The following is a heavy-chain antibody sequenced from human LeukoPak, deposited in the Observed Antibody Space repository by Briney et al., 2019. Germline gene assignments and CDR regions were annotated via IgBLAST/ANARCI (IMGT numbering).Heavy chain of an antibody. Sequence: SETLSLTCTVSGGSISSGGYYWSWIRQHPGKGLEWIGYIYYSGSIYYNPSLKSRVTISVDTSKNQFSLKLSSVTAADTAVYYCARVRIPHNDAFDIWGQGTMVTVSS. V-gene: IGHV4-31*03. CDR3: ARVRIPHNDAFDI. J-gene: IGHJ3*02. CDR1: GGSISSGGYY. CDR2: IYYSGSI. D-gene: IGHD2-15*01.